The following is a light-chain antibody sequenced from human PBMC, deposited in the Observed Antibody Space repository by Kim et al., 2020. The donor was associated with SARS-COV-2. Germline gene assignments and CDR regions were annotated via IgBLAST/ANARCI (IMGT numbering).Light chain of an antibody. J-gene: IGLJ1*01. CDR2: EDR. CDR3: QVWDRRTVV. V-gene: IGLV3-1*01. CDR1: KLGDKY. Sequence: VSPGKTATFPCSGDKLGDKYFHWYQQKPGQSPVVVIYEDRKRPSGIPERVSGSNSGNTATLTIGATQAMDEDDYYCQVWDRRTVVFGSGTKVTVL.